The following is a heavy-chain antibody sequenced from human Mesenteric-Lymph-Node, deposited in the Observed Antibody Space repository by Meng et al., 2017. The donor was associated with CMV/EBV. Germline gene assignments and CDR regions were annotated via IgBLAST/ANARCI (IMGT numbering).Heavy chain of an antibody. CDR2: INPNSGVT. D-gene: IGHD3-3*01. V-gene: IGHV1-2*02. CDR3: ARDLWKTVEGYFDY. CDR1: GYTCTTYG. Sequence: KASGYTCTTYGISWVRQAPGQGLEWMGWINPNSGVTKYAQKFQGRVTMTRDTSITTSYMELNRLRSDDTAVYYCARDLWKTVEGYFDYWGQGTLVTVSS. J-gene: IGHJ4*02.